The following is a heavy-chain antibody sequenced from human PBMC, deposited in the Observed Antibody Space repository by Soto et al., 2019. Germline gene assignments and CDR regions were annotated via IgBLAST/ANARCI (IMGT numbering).Heavy chain of an antibody. CDR1: GFPCSSYW. V-gene: IGHV3-74*01. CDR3: ARHDSSGSPDY. D-gene: IGHD6-19*01. Sequence: LGGSLRLSCAASGFPCSSYWMHWVRQAPGKGLVWVSRMNSDGSSTSYADSVKGRFTISRANAKNTLYLQMNSLRAEDTAVYYCARHDSSGSPDYWGQGTLVTVSS. J-gene: IGHJ4*02. CDR2: MNSDGSST.